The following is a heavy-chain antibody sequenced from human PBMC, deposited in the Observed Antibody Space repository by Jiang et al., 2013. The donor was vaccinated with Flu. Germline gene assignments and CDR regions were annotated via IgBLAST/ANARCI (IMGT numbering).Heavy chain of an antibody. J-gene: IGHJ6*02. CDR3: ARVGEGDFGYYYYGMDV. D-gene: IGHD2-21*02. CDR2: ISYDGSNK. Sequence: VQLLESGGGVVQPGRSLRLSCAASGFTFSSYAMHWVRQAPGKGLEWVAVISYDGSNKYYADSVKGRFTISRDNSKNTLYLQMNSLRAEDTAVYYCARVGEGDFGYYYYGMDVWGQGTTVTVSS. CDR1: GFTFSSYA. V-gene: IGHV3-30*04.